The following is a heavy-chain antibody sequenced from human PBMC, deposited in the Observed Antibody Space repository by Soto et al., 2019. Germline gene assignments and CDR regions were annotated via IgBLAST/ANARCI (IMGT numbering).Heavy chain of an antibody. CDR2: IEISGRAT. J-gene: IGHJ4*02. CDR3: AKGDGGYFDH. D-gene: IGHD3-16*01. Sequence: EVQLLESGGGLVQPGGSLRLSCIASGFSFSNYAMIWVRQAPGKGPEWVSSIEISGRATYYADAVKGRFTISRDDSKNAVYLQMNSLRGVDTAVYFCAKGDGGYFDHWGQGSLVTVSS. V-gene: IGHV3-23*05. CDR1: GFSFSNYA.